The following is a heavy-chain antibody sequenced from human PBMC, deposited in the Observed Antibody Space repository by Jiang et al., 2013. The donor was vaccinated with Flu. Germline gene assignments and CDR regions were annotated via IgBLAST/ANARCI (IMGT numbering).Heavy chain of an antibody. J-gene: IGHJ4*02. D-gene: IGHD6-13*01. CDR3: ARNPAPADVFLNPFDY. Sequence: QTLSLTCAISGDSVSSNSAAWNWIRQSPSRGLEWLGRTYYRSKWYNDFAVSVKSRITINPDTSKNQFSLQLNSVTPEDTAVYYCARNPAPADVFLNPFDYWGQGTLVTVSS. V-gene: IGHV6-1*01. CDR2: TYYRSKWYN. CDR1: GDSVSSNSAA.